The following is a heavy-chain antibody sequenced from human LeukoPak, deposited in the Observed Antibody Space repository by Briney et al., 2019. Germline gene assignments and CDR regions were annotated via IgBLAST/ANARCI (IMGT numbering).Heavy chain of an antibody. Sequence: GGSLRLSCAASGFTVSSNYMSWVRQAPGKGLEWVSAIYSGGSTYYADSVKGRFTISRDNSKNTLYLQMNSLRAEDTAVYYCASGSGSYRTPYYYMDVWGTGTTVTVSS. J-gene: IGHJ6*03. CDR2: IYSGGST. V-gene: IGHV3-53*01. CDR1: GFTVSSNY. CDR3: ASGSGSYRTPYYYMDV. D-gene: IGHD3-10*01.